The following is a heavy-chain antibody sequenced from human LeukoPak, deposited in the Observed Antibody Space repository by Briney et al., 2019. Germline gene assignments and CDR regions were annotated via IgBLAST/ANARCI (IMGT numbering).Heavy chain of an antibody. V-gene: IGHV5-51*01. Sequence: GESLKISCKASGYSFTDYWIGWVRQMPVKGLGWMAIIYPGDSDNRYTYSPSFQGQVTISADKSVSTAYLQWSSLKASDTAMYYCARSTSGSFDHWGQGTPVTVSS. CDR1: GYSFTDYW. J-gene: IGHJ4*02. CDR2: IYPGDSDN. D-gene: IGHD3-10*01. CDR3: ARSTSGSFDH.